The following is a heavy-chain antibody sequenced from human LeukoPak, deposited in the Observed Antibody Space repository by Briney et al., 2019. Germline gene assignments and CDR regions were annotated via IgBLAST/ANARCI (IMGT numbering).Heavy chain of an antibody. V-gene: IGHV3-23*01. CDR3: TTDEFLVDV. Sequence: GGSLRLSCAASGFTFSNYAMSWVRQAPGKGLEWVSAISGSGGSTYYADSVKGRFTISRDNSKNTLYLQMNSLKTEDTAVYYCTTDEFLVDVWGQGTTVTVSS. D-gene: IGHD2/OR15-2a*01. CDR1: GFTFSNYA. CDR2: ISGSGGST. J-gene: IGHJ6*02.